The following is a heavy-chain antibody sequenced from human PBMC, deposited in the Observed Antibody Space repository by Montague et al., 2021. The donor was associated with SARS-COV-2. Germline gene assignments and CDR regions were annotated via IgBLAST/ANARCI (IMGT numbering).Heavy chain of an antibody. Sequence: PALVKPTQTLTLTCTFSGFSLSTSGMCVSWIRQPPGKALEWPARIDWDDDKYYSTSLKTRLTISKDTSKNQVVLTMTNMDPVDTATYYCARRTYDILTGYDYGMDGWGQGTTVTVSS. CDR3: ARRTYDILTGYDYGMDG. CDR2: IDWDDDK. J-gene: IGHJ6*02. V-gene: IGHV2-70*11. CDR1: GFSLSTSGMC. D-gene: IGHD3-9*01.